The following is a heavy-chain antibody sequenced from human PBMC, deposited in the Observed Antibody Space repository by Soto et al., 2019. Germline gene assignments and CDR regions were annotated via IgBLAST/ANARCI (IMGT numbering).Heavy chain of an antibody. Sequence: GGSLRLSCTASGFTFYNYAMSWVRQAPGKGLEWLSSLTGSGGNTYYTDSVKGRFTISRDNSKNTLYLQMNSLRAEDTAVYYCAITEYCSGGNCFFGTFDVWGQGTMVTVSS. D-gene: IGHD2-15*01. CDR2: LTGSGGNT. CDR1: GFTFYNYA. V-gene: IGHV3-23*01. CDR3: AITEYCSGGNCFFGTFDV. J-gene: IGHJ3*01.